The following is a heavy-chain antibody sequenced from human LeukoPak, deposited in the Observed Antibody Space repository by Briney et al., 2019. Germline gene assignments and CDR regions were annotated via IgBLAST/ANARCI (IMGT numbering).Heavy chain of an antibody. D-gene: IGHD2-2*01. Sequence: GGSLRLSCAASGFTFSSYAMHWVRQAPGKGLEWVAVISYDGSNKYYADFVKGRFTISRDNSKNTLYLQMNSLRAEDTAVYYCARGQIVVVPAAMYYWGQGTLVTVSS. V-gene: IGHV3-30-3*01. CDR2: ISYDGSNK. CDR1: GFTFSSYA. J-gene: IGHJ4*02. CDR3: ARGQIVVVPAAMYY.